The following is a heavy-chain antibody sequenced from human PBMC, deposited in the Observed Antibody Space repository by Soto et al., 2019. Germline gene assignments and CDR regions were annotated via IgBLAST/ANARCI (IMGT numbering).Heavy chain of an antibody. CDR1: GFIFRTYA. CDR2: ISGSDNNT. J-gene: IGHJ6*02. V-gene: IGHV3-23*01. CDR3: APMGV. Sequence: PRGSLRLPCAASGFIFRTYAMIWVRQAPGKGLEWVSAISGSDNNTYYADSVKGRFTISRDNSKNTLYLQLSSLRADDTAVYYCAPMGVWGQGTMVTVSS.